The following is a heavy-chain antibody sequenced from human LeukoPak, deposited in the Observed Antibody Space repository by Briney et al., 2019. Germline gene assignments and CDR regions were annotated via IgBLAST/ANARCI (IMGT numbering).Heavy chain of an antibody. J-gene: IGHJ4*02. CDR1: GGTFSSYA. CDR3: ARDGDFWSGYYLDY. CDR2: INTNTGNP. V-gene: IGHV7-4-1*02. Sequence: ASVKVSCKASGGTFSSYAISWVRQAPGQGLEWMGWINTNTGNPTYAQGFTGRFVFSLDTSVSTAYLQISSLKAEDTAVYYCARDGDFWSGYYLDYWGQGTLVTVSS. D-gene: IGHD3-3*01.